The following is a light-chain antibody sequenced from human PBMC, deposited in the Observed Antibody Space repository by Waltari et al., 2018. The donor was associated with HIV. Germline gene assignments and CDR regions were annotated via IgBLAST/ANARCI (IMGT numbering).Light chain of an antibody. V-gene: IGLV1-44*01. J-gene: IGLJ2*01. CDR2: SDH. Sequence: SVLTQPPSASGTPGPRVTISCSGSTSPIGSNTVNWYQARPATAPKLLIYSDHQRASGVPNRFSGSKPDTSASLAISGLQSEDEAHYYCAAWDDNLNGPLFGGGTKLTVL. CDR1: TSPIGSNT. CDR3: AAWDDNLNGPL.